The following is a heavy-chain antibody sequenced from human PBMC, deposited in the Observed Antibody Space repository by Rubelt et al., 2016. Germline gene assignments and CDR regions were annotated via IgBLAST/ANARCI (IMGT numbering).Heavy chain of an antibody. CDR2: ISSSSSTI. V-gene: IGHV3-48*04. D-gene: IGHD6-19*01. Sequence: QAPGKGLEWVSYISSSSSTIYYADSVKGRFTISRDNAKNSLYLQMNSLRAEDTAVYYCARESAVAAPYWYFDLWGRGTLVTVSS. CDR3: ARESAVAAPYWYFDL. J-gene: IGHJ2*01.